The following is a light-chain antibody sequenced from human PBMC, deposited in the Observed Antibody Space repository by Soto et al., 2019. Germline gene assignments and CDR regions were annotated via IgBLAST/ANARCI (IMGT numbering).Light chain of an antibody. CDR1: RSDVGSYNR. Sequence: QSALTQPPSVSGSPGQAVTMSCTGTRSDVGSYNRVSWYQQAPGTAPKLMIYEVNNRPSGVPDRFSGSKSGNTASLTISGLQAEDEADYYCSSYTSNSTYVFGPGTKVTVL. CDR2: EVN. J-gene: IGLJ1*01. CDR3: SSYTSNSTYV. V-gene: IGLV2-18*02.